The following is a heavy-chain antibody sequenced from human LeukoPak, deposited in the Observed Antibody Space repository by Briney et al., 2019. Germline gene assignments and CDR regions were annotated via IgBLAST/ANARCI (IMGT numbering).Heavy chain of an antibody. CDR3: ARGGPRLGMRNGMDV. V-gene: IGHV4-4*02. CDR1: GCSISSSDW. J-gene: IGHJ6*02. Sequence: PSGTLSLTCAVSGCSISSSDWWSGVRQPPGKGLEWIGEIYHSGSTNYNPSLKSRVTISVDKSKNQFSLKLSSVTAADKAVYYCARGGPRLGMRNGMDVWGQGTTVTVSS. D-gene: IGHD3-16*01. CDR2: IYHSGST.